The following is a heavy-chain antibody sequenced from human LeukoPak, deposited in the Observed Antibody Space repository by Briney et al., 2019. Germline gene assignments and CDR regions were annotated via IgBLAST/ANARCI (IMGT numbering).Heavy chain of an antibody. V-gene: IGHV4-59*01. Sequence: PSETLSLTCTVSGGAISSYYWSWIRQPPGKGLEWIGYISYSGTTNYNPSLRIRVTISVDSSKNQFSLKLSSVTAADTAVYYCARSRPAAYMYYFDYWGQGTQSPSPQ. CDR2: ISYSGTT. J-gene: IGHJ4*02. D-gene: IGHD2-2*01. CDR1: GGAISSYY. CDR3: ARSRPAAYMYYFDY.